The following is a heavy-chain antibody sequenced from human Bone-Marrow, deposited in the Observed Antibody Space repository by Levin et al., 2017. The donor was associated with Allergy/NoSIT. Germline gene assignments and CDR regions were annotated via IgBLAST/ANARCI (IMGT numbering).Heavy chain of an antibody. J-gene: IGHJ4*02. D-gene: IGHD3-10*01. Sequence: GESLKISCKASGYTFTGYYKHWVRQAPGHGLEWMGWINPTSGGTNYAQNFQGRVTMTRDTSISTAYMELSRLRSDDTAVYFCARGFGDFDYWGQGTLVTVSS. CDR3: ARGFGDFDY. CDR2: INPTSGGT. V-gene: IGHV1-2*02. CDR1: GYTFTGYY.